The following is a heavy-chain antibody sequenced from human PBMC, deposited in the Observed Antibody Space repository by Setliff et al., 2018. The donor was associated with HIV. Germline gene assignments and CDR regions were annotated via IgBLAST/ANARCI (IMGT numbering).Heavy chain of an antibody. CDR1: GGSVSSGGYY. Sequence: SETLSLTCTVSGGSVSSGGYYWSWIRQHPGRGLEWIGHIYYSGSTYDNPSLKSRFSISIDTSKNRFSLEVASVTAADTAVYYCALTGHRLLRGYMDVWGKGTTVTVSS. D-gene: IGHD2-15*01. CDR2: IYYSGST. V-gene: IGHV4-31*03. J-gene: IGHJ6*03. CDR3: ALTGHRLLRGYMDV.